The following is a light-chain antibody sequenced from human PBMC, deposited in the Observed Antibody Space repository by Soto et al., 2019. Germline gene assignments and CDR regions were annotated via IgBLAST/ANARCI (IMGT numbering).Light chain of an antibody. CDR2: ATS. CDR3: QQPPYT. V-gene: IGKV1-39*01. Sequence: DIQMTQSPSSLSASVGDRVTITCRASQTPRTFLNWYQQKPGKAPKLLIYATSTLQSGVPSRFSGRDSGADFTLTINTLQPQDFATYYCQQPPYTFGPGPKVDIK. J-gene: IGKJ3*01. CDR1: QTPRTF.